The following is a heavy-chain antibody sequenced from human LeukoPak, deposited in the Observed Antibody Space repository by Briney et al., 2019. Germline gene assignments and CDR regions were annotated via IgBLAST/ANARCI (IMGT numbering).Heavy chain of an antibody. CDR3: ARGDPSGRPGIGFDF. V-gene: IGHV4-59*07. J-gene: IGHJ4*02. D-gene: IGHD1-26*01. Sequence: SDTLSLTCTLCGGSITNSYWIWIRQPPGKGLEGIGHFHDSEGTNYNPSIKSRVSISLDTSKNQVSLWLNSVTAADTAVYYCARGDPSGRPGIGFDFWGQGALVSVSS. CDR2: FHDSEGT. CDR1: GGSITNSY.